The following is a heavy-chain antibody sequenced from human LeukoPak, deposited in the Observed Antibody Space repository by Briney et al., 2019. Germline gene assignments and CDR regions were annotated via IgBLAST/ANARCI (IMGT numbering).Heavy chain of an antibody. CDR1: GESFSGYY. CDR3: ASFPPTYYYDSSLRRSRVDP. CDR2: INHSGST. D-gene: IGHD3-22*01. V-gene: IGHV4-34*01. J-gene: IGHJ5*02. Sequence: PSETLSLTCAVYGESFSGYYWSWIRQPPGKGLEWIGEINHSGSTNYNPSLKSRVTISVDTSKNQFSLKLSSVTAADTAVYYCASFPPTYYYDSSLRRSRVDPWGQGTLVTVSS.